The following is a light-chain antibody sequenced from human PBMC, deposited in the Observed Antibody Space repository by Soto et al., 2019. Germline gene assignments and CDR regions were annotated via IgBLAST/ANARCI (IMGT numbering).Light chain of an antibody. V-gene: IGKV1-39*01. Sequence: DIQMTQSPSSLSASVGDRVTITCRASQSISTYLNWYQQKPGKAPNLLIYAASSLVSGVPSRFSGSGSGTDFTLTISSLQPEDFATYYCHQSYSTPPYTFGQGTKLEIK. CDR3: HQSYSTPPYT. J-gene: IGKJ2*01. CDR1: QSISTY. CDR2: AAS.